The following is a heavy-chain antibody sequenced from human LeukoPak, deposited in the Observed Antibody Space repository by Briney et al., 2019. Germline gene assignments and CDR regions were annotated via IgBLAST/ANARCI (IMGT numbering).Heavy chain of an antibody. V-gene: IGHV4-34*01. D-gene: IGHD3-10*01. Sequence: SETLSLTCAVYGGSFSGYYWSWIRQPPGKGLEWIGEINHSGSTSYNPSLKSRVTISVDTSKNQFPLKLSSVTAADTAVYYCARKGRGVNWFDPWGQGTLVTVSP. CDR2: INHSGST. CDR3: ARKGRGVNWFDP. J-gene: IGHJ5*02. CDR1: GGSFSGYY.